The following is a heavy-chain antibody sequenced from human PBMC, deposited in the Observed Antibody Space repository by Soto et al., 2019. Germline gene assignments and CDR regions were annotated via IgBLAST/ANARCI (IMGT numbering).Heavy chain of an antibody. D-gene: IGHD3-22*01. V-gene: IGHV1-69*13. Sequence: ASVKVSCKASGGTFSSYAISWVRQAPGQGLEWMGGIIPIFGTANYAQKFQGRVTITADESTSTAYMELSSLRSEDTAVYYCARGSTWYDSFGMDAFDIWGQGTMVTVSS. CDR3: ARGSTWYDSFGMDAFDI. J-gene: IGHJ3*02. CDR2: IIPIFGTA. CDR1: GGTFSSYA.